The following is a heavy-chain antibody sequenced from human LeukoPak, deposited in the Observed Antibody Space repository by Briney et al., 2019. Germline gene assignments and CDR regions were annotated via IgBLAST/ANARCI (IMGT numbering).Heavy chain of an antibody. CDR1: GFSFSSYG. Sequence: GGSLRLSCAASGFSFSSYGMHWVRQAPGKGLEWVAVIWYDGSNKYYADSVKGRFTISRDNSKNTLFLQMNSLRAEDTAIYYCARARPDGSGGSWPDAFDIWGQGTMVTVSS. CDR2: IWYDGSNK. V-gene: IGHV3-33*08. J-gene: IGHJ3*02. D-gene: IGHD2-15*01. CDR3: ARARPDGSGGSWPDAFDI.